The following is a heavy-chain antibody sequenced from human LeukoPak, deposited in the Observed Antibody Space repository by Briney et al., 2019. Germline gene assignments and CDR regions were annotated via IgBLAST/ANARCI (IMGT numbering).Heavy chain of an antibody. V-gene: IGHV4-39*01. CDR3: ARHSYPTYYDFWSGYILDAFDI. CDR1: GGSISSSSYY. Sequence: PSETLSLTCTVSGGSISSSSYYWGWIRQPPGKGLEWIGSIYYSGSTYYNPSLKSRVTISVDTSKNQFSLKLSSVTAADTAVYYCARHSYPTYYDFWSGYILDAFDIWGQGTMVTVSS. CDR2: IYYSGST. J-gene: IGHJ3*02. D-gene: IGHD3-3*01.